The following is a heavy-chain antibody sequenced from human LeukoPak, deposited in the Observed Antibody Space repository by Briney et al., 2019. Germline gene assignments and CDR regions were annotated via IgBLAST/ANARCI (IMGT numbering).Heavy chain of an antibody. Sequence: ETLSLTCAVYGGSFSGYYWSWIRQTPGKGLEWVSSISDSGASTYYADSVKGRFTISRDNSKNTLYLQMNSLRVEDTAVYYCAKGPQLGVRFADYWGQGTLVTVSS. CDR1: GGSFSGYY. V-gene: IGHV3-23*01. J-gene: IGHJ4*02. CDR3: AKGPQLGVRFADY. D-gene: IGHD3-3*01. CDR2: ISDSGAST.